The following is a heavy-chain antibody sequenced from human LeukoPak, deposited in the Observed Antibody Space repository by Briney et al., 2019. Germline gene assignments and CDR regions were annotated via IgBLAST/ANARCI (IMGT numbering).Heavy chain of an antibody. Sequence: SETLSLTCTVSGGSISSSSYYWGWIRQPPGKGLEWIGSIYYSGSTYYNPSLKSRVTISVDTSKNQFSLKLSSVTAADTVVYYCARHYYGSGYLNYYYGMDVWGQGTTVTVSS. J-gene: IGHJ6*02. V-gene: IGHV4-39*01. D-gene: IGHD3-10*01. CDR1: GGSISSSSYY. CDR2: IYYSGST. CDR3: ARHYYGSGYLNYYYGMDV.